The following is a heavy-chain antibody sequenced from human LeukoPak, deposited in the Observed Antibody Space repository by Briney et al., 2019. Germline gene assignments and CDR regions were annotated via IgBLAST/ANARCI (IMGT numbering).Heavy chain of an antibody. V-gene: IGHV4-31*03. CDR3: AISDGYCTSTTCYNPFDY. D-gene: IGHD2-2*02. CDR2: IYYSGST. CDR1: GGSINNGGYY. J-gene: IGHJ4*02. Sequence: SETLSLTCTVSGGSINNGGYYWSWIRQHPGKGLEWIGYIYYSGSTYYNPSLESRVTISLDTSMNQFSLRLNSVTAADTAVYYCAISDGYCTSTTCYNPFDYWGQGTLATVSS.